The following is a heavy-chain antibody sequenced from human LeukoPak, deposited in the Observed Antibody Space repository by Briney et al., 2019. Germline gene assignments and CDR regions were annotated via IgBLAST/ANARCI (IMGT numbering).Heavy chain of an antibody. CDR1: GGSISSGSYY. D-gene: IGHD3-10*01. J-gene: IGHJ3*02. CDR3: AREYYYGSGTYAFHI. CDR2: IYISGST. V-gene: IGHV4-61*02. Sequence: SETLSLTCTVSGGSISSGSYYWSWIQQPAGKGLEWIGRIYISGSTNYNPSLKSRVTISVDTSKNQFSLKLSSVTAADTAVYYCAREYYYGSGTYAFHIWGQGTVVTVSS.